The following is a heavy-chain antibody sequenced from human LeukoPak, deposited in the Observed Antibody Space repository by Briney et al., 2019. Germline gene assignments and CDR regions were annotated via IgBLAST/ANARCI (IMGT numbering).Heavy chain of an antibody. Sequence: GGSLRLSCAASGFTFSSYSMNWVRQAPGKGLEWVSSISSSSSYIYYADSVKGRFTISRDNAKNSLYLQMNSLRAEDAAVYYCARDPITMVRGSFDYWGQGTLVIVSS. CDR3: ARDPITMVRGSFDY. D-gene: IGHD3-10*01. V-gene: IGHV3-21*01. CDR2: ISSSSSYI. CDR1: GFTFSSYS. J-gene: IGHJ4*02.